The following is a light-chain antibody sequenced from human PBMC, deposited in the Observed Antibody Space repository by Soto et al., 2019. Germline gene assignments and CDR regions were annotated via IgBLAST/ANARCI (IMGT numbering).Light chain of an antibody. CDR1: QSISSW. CDR2: DAS. CDR3: QQYNSYPYT. Sequence: GDRVTITCRASQSISSWLAWYQQKPGKAPKLLIYDASSLESGVPSRFGGSGSGTEFTLTISSLQPDDFATYYCQQYNSYPYTFGQGTKLEIK. J-gene: IGKJ2*01. V-gene: IGKV1-5*01.